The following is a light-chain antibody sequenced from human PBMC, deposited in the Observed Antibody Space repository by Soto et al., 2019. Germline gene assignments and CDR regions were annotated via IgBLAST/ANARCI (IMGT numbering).Light chain of an antibody. CDR2: SNN. J-gene: IGLJ2*01. CDR1: SSNSGSNT. Sequence: QSVLTQPPSASGTPGQRVTISCSGSSSNSGSNTVTWYQQPPGTAPKLLIYSNNQRPSGVPDRFSGSKSGTSASLAISGLQSEDEADYYCAAWDDSLNGVVFGGGTKLTVL. CDR3: AAWDDSLNGVV. V-gene: IGLV1-44*01.